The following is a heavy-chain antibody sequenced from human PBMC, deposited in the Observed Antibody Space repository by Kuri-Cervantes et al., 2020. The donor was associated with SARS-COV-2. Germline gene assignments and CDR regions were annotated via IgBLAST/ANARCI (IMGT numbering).Heavy chain of an antibody. Sequence: SETLSLTCAISGDSVSRNSAAWNWIRQSPSRGLEWLGRTYYRSKWYNDYAVSVKSRIIINSDTSKNQFSLQLNSVTPEDMAVYYCARASGSGWYSGRYYYYGMDVWGQGTTVTVSS. CDR1: GDSVSRNSAA. CDR3: ARASGSGWYSGRYYYYGMDV. CDR2: TYYRSKWYN. D-gene: IGHD6-19*01. V-gene: IGHV6-1*01. J-gene: IGHJ6*02.